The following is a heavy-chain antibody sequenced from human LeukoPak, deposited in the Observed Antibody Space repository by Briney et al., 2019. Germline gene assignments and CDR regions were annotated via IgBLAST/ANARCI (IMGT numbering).Heavy chain of an antibody. D-gene: IGHD7-27*01. Sequence: ASVKVSCKASGYTFTSFDFNWVRQATGQGLEWMGWMKSNNGHTGYAQKLQGRVTMARDTSISTAYMELSSLTFEDTAVYYCARGPPNWGMVGYWGQGTLVTVSS. CDR3: ARGPPNWGMVGY. V-gene: IGHV1-8*01. CDR2: MKSNNGHT. CDR1: GYTFTSFD. J-gene: IGHJ4*02.